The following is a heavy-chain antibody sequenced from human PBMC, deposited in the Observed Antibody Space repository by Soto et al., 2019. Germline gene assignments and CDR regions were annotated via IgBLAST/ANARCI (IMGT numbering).Heavy chain of an antibody. Sequence: GGSLRLSCAASGFTVSSNYMSWVRQAPGKGLEWVSVIYSGGSTYYADSVKGRFTISRDNSKNTLYLQMNSLRAEDTAVYYCARTLTYCGGDCYPYYYYGMDVWGQGTTVTVSS. J-gene: IGHJ6*02. D-gene: IGHD2-21*02. CDR2: IYSGGST. V-gene: IGHV3-53*01. CDR1: GFTVSSNY. CDR3: ARTLTYCGGDCYPYYYYGMDV.